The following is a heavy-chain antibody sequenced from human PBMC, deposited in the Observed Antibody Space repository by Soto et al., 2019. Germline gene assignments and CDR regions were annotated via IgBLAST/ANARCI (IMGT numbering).Heavy chain of an antibody. Sequence: QITLKESGPTLVKPTQPLTLTCTFSGFSLSTSGVGVGWIRQPPGKALEWLALIYWDDDKRYSPSLKSRLTITKDTSKNQVVLTMTNMDPVDTATYYCAAVKSSRAHHWFDPWGQGTLVTVSS. CDR1: GFSLSTSGVG. V-gene: IGHV2-5*02. D-gene: IGHD4-17*01. CDR2: IYWDDDK. J-gene: IGHJ5*02. CDR3: AAVKSSRAHHWFDP.